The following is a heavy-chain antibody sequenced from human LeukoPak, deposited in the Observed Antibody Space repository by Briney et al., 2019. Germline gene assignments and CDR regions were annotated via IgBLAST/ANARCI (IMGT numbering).Heavy chain of an antibody. Sequence: PGGSLRLSCAASGFTFSSYEMNWVRQAPGKGMEWASYISSIRSPIYYASSVKGRFTISRDNAKNSLYLQMNSLRAEDTAVYYCARDAMVRGVISRWDYWGQGTLVTVSS. J-gene: IGHJ4*02. CDR3: ARDAMVRGVISRWDY. CDR1: GFTFSSYE. D-gene: IGHD3-10*01. CDR2: ISSIRSPI. V-gene: IGHV3-48*03.